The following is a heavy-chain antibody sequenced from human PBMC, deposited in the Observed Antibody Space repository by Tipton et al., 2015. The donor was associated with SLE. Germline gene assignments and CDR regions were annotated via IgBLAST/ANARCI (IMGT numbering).Heavy chain of an antibody. CDR2: MYSGGSTT. V-gene: IGHV3-23*03. Sequence: GSLRLSCAASGFTLSISAMSWVRQAPGKGLEWVSTMYSGGSTTYYADSVKGRFTISRDTSKNTLFLQMNGLRGEDTAVYYCVKGMTDFDYWGQGALVTVSS. CDR3: VKGMTDFDY. J-gene: IGHJ4*02. CDR1: GFTLSISA.